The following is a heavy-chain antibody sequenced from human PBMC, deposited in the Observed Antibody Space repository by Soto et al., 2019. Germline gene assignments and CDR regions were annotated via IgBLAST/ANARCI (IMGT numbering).Heavy chain of an antibody. CDR3: ARGIMVRGVMNYYHYGMDF. Sequence: SETMSLTCTVSGGSVSSGSYYWSWLRQPPGKGLEWIGYIYYSGSTNYNPSLKSRVTISVDTSKNQFSLKLSSVTAADTAVYYCARGIMVRGVMNYYHYGMDFRGQGTSVTVSS. D-gene: IGHD3-10*01. J-gene: IGHJ6*02. V-gene: IGHV4-61*01. CDR1: GGSVSSGSYY. CDR2: IYYSGST.